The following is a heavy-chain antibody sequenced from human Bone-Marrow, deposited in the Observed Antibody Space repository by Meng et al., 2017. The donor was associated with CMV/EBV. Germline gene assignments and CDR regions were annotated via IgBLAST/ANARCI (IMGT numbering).Heavy chain of an antibody. Sequence: STLSGGSISSGDYCWSWIRQPPGKGMEWIRYIYHSGSTSYNPSLKSRVTISVDRTRHQISLILTSVTAADTAVYYSAREAFGFGFDFWGQGTLVTVSS. J-gene: IGHJ4*02. CDR1: GGSISSGDYC. D-gene: IGHD3-10*01. CDR3: AREAFGFGFDF. CDR2: IYHSGST. V-gene: IGHV4-30-2*01.